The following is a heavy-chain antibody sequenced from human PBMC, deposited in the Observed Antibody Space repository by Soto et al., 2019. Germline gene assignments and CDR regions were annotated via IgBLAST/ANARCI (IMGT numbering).Heavy chain of an antibody. J-gene: IGHJ6*02. CDR3: AREWSAAGHFCGMDV. Sequence: ASVKVSCKASGGTFSGYDINWVRQAPGQGLEWVGWMNTNSDDTRSAQKFRGRLTLTRDKSMRAVYMKLSNLRPDDSAVYYCAREWSAAGHFCGMDVWGQGTTVTVSS. CDR2: MNTNSDDT. V-gene: IGHV1-8*02. D-gene: IGHD6-13*01. CDR1: GGTFSGYD.